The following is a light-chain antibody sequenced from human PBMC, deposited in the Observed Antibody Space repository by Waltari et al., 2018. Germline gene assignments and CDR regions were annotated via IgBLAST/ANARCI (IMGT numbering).Light chain of an antibody. CDR3: QHSEA. J-gene: IGKJ1*01. CDR2: DAA. CDR1: QDVINY. Sequence: DMQKTQSPASPSASVGDRVTITCQPSQDVINYINWYQQKPGKAPQLLIYDAATLKTGVPSRFSGRQSGTYFTLTISGLQPEDVGTYYCQHSEAFGQGTTVEI. V-gene: IGKV1-33*01.